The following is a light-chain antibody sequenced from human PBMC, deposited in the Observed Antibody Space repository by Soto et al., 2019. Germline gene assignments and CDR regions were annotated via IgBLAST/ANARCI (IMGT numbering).Light chain of an antibody. V-gene: IGKV1-5*01. Sequence: DIHMTQSPSSLSASVVDRVTMTCRASQSISSWLAWYQQKPGKAPKLLIYDASSLESGVPSRFSGSGSGTEFTLTISSLKPHDFATYYCQQYKSYSRTFGQGTKVDIK. CDR3: QQYKSYSRT. J-gene: IGKJ1*01. CDR2: DAS. CDR1: QSISSW.